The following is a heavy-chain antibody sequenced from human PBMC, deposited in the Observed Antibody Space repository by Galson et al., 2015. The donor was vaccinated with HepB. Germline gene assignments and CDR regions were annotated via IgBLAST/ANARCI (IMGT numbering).Heavy chain of an antibody. Sequence: SVKVSCKASGYTFTGYYMHWVQQAPGQGLEWMGWINPNSGGTNYAQKFQGWVTMTRDTSISTAYMELSRLRSDDTAVYYCASPLNEDMVGVVAARNYYYYGMDVWGQGTTVTVSS. D-gene: IGHD2-15*01. CDR2: INPNSGGT. J-gene: IGHJ6*02. CDR3: ASPLNEDMVGVVAARNYYYYGMDV. V-gene: IGHV1-2*04. CDR1: GYTFTGYY.